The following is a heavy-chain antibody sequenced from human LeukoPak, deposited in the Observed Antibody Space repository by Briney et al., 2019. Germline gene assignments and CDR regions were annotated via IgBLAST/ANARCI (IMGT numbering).Heavy chain of an antibody. Sequence: ASVKVSCKASGYTFTSYGISRVRQAPGQGLEWMGWISAYNGNTNYAQKLQGRVTMTTDTSTSTAYLELRSLRSDDTAVYYCARDDCSGGSCYLDYWGQGTLVTVSS. V-gene: IGHV1-18*01. J-gene: IGHJ4*02. D-gene: IGHD2-15*01. CDR2: ISAYNGNT. CDR1: GYTFTSYG. CDR3: ARDDCSGGSCYLDY.